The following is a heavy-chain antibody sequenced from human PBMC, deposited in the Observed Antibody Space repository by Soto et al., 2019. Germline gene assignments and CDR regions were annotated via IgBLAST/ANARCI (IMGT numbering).Heavy chain of an antibody. D-gene: IGHD3-16*01. CDR1: GVTFKDYG. Sequence: PGGSLRLSCGAPGVTFKDYGMQWVRQAPGKGLEWVAVISYDGKQTYYADSVKGRFTISKDKSKRTLFLQMNSLRVDDTAVYYCARDGWGSNWYFDLWGRGTLVTVS. V-gene: IGHV3-30*03. J-gene: IGHJ2*01. CDR3: ARDGWGSNWYFDL. CDR2: ISYDGKQT.